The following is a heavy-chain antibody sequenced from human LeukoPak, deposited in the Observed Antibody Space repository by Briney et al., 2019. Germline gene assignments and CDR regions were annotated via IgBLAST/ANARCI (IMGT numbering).Heavy chain of an antibody. CDR2: INPNSGGT. CDR1: GYTFTSYG. CDR3: ARATSYDSSGFNWFDP. Sequence: ASVKVSCKASGYTFTSYGISWVRRAPGQGLEWMGWINPNSGGTNYAQKFQGRVTMTRDTSISTAYMELSRLRSDDTAVYYCARATSYDSSGFNWFDPWGQGTLVTVSS. D-gene: IGHD3-22*01. V-gene: IGHV1-2*02. J-gene: IGHJ5*02.